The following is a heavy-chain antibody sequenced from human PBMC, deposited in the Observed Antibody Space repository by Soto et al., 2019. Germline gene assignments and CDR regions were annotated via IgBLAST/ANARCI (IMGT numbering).Heavy chain of an antibody. CDR3: TRQEDYDFWSGYPKTYYYYYYMDV. Sequence: GGSLRLSCAASGFTFSGSAMHWVRQASGKGLEWVGRIRSKANSYATAYAASGKGRFTISRDDSKNTAYLQMNSLKTEDTAVYYCTRQEDYDFWSGYPKTYYYYYYMDVWGKGTTVTVSS. V-gene: IGHV3-73*01. CDR1: GFTFSGSA. CDR2: IRSKANSYAT. D-gene: IGHD3-3*01. J-gene: IGHJ6*03.